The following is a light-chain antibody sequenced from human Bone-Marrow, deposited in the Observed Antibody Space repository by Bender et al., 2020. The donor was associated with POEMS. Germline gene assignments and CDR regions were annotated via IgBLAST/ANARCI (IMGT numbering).Light chain of an antibody. CDR2: DVY. CDR3: SSYTGSDSVL. Sequence: QSALTQPASVSGSPGQSITLSCTGTSSDVGGYNYVSWFQQYPGKAPKLILFDVYKRPSGVPARFSGSRSGNTASLSISGLQADDEADYFCSSYTGSDSVLFGGGTKLTVL. V-gene: IGLV2-14*03. CDR1: SSDVGGYNY. J-gene: IGLJ2*01.